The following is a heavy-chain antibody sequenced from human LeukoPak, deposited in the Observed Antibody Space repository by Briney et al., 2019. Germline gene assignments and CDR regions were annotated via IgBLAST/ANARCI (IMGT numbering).Heavy chain of an antibody. CDR1: GFTFSSYG. CDR2: IWHGGSNK. Sequence: GGSLRLSCAASGFTFSSYGMHWVRQAPGKGLEWVAHIWHGGSNKYYIDSVKDRFTVFRDNSKNTMYLQMNSLRAEDTAVYYCARDLSRGYYYFDYWGQGTLVTVSS. V-gene: IGHV3-33*01. J-gene: IGHJ4*02. D-gene: IGHD3-22*01. CDR3: ARDLSRGYYYFDY.